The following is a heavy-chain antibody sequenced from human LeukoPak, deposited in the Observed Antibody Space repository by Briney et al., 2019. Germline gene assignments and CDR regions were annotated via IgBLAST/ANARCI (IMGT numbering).Heavy chain of an antibody. D-gene: IGHD3-10*01. CDR2: IYNSGST. J-gene: IGHJ6*03. V-gene: IGHV4-59*01. CDR1: GGSLRGYY. Sequence: SETLSLTRTVSGGSLRGYYWSWIPHPPGKRREWIGYIYNSGSTKYNPSPKRRDTLSLHMSKNQFSLKLSSVTAVDTAVYYCARVVNEVWLGRHGSGSTHYMDVWGKGTTVT. CDR3: ARVVNEVWLGRHGSGSTHYMDV.